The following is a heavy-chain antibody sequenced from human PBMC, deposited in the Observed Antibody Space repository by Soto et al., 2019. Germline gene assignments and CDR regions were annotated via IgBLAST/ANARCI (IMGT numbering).Heavy chain of an antibody. CDR1: GFTFSSYA. CDR2: ISGSGGST. D-gene: IGHD4-17*01. J-gene: IGHJ3*02. V-gene: IGHV3-23*01. Sequence: EVQLLESGGGLVQPGGSLRLSCAASGFTFSSYAMSWVRQAPGKGLEWVSAISGSGGSTYYADSVKGRFTMSRDNAKNSLYLQVNSLRGEDTAVYYCARSKYGDYSNAFDIWGQGTMVTVSS. CDR3: ARSKYGDYSNAFDI.